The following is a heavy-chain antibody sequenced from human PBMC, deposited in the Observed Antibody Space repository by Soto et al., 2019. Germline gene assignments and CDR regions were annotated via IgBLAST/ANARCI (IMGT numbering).Heavy chain of an antibody. J-gene: IGHJ6*02. Sequence: QVQLQESGPGLVKPSETLSLTCTVSGGSISSDYWSWIRQPPGKGLEWIGHIYHSGRANYNPFLKSRVTISVDTSKNQFSLKLSSVTAADTAVYFCARDPLLWFGPVGEDYYYDGMDVWGQGTTVTVAS. V-gene: IGHV4-59*01. D-gene: IGHD3-10*01. CDR1: GGSISSDY. CDR3: ARDPLLWFGPVGEDYYYDGMDV. CDR2: IYHSGRA.